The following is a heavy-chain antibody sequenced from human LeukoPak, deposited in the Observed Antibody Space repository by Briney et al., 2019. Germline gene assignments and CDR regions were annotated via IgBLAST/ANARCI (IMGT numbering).Heavy chain of an antibody. CDR3: ARDHRVHYFDY. Sequence: PSETLSLTCTVSGGSISSGGYYWSWIRQHPGKGLEGIGYIYYSGSTYYNPSLKSRVTISVDTSKNQFSLKLSSVTAADTAVYYCARDHRVHYFDYWGQGTLVTVSS. CDR2: IYYSGST. J-gene: IGHJ4*02. CDR1: GGSISSGGYY. D-gene: IGHD3-10*01. V-gene: IGHV4-31*03.